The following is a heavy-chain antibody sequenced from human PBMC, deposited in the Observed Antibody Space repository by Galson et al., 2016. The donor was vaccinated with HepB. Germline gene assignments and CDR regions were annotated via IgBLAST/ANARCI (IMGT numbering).Heavy chain of an antibody. V-gene: IGHV3-30*03. CDR2: ISGDGGPK. Sequence: SLRLSCAVSGFDLSRADMHWVRQTPTKGLEWLTLISGDGGPKSYAESVRGRFSISKDISRNTVSLLMNSLRVDDTALYYCVREGRGPLMRRHFDSWGQGTLVSVSS. D-gene: IGHD3-10*01. CDR1: GFDLSRAD. CDR3: VREGRGPLMRRHFDS. J-gene: IGHJ4*02.